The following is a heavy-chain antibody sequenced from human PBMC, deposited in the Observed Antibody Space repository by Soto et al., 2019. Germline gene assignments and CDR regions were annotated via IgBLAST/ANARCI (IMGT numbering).Heavy chain of an antibody. J-gene: IGHJ6*02. D-gene: IGHD3-3*01. CDR3: TRHDSNYDFWSGSPPRYGMDV. CDR1: GFTCSGSA. V-gene: IGHV3-73*01. CDR2: IRSKANSYAT. Sequence: ESGGGLVQPGGSLKLSCAASGFTCSGSAMHWVRQASGKGLEWVGRIRSKANSYATAYAASVKGRFTISRDDSKNTAYLQMNSLKTEDTAVYYCTRHDSNYDFWSGSPPRYGMDVWGQGTTVTVSS.